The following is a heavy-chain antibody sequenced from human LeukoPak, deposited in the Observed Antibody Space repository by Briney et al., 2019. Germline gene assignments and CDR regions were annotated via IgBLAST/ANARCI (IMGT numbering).Heavy chain of an antibody. CDR2: ISSSSSTI. V-gene: IGHV3-48*04. CDR1: GFTFSSYS. D-gene: IGHD6-19*01. J-gene: IGHJ2*01. CDR3: ANPLHSSGWFWYFDL. Sequence: GGSLRLSCAASGFTFSSYSMNWVRQAPGKGLEWVSYISSSSSTIYYADSVKGRFTISRDNAKNSLYLQMNSLRAEDTAVYYCANPLHSSGWFWYFDLWGRGTLVTVSS.